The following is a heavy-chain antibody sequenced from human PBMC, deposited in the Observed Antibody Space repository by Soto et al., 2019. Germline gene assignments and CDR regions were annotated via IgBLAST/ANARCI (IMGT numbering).Heavy chain of an antibody. Sequence: FKASGYTFTSYAMHWVRQAPGQRLEWMGWINAGNGNTKYSQKFQGRVTITRDTSASTAYMELSSLRSEDTAVYYCARGNGYSSSWYLGDWFDHWGQGTLVTVLL. V-gene: IGHV1-3*01. D-gene: IGHD6-13*01. CDR3: ARGNGYSSSWYLGDWFDH. CDR1: GYTFTSYA. J-gene: IGHJ5*02. CDR2: INAGNGNT.